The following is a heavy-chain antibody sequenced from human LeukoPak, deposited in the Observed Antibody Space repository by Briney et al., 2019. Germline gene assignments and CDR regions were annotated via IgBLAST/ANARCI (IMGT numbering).Heavy chain of an antibody. Sequence: PSDTLSLTCTLSGGPIRSSFWVWVQQPAGKGLECIGRIYPTCSTFYNPSLKTRLTMSIDTSKNQFSLRLTSVVAADTAVYYCARQGYTASYYFLDYWSQGTLVTVSS. CDR3: ARQGYTASYYFLDY. V-gene: IGHV4-4*07. CDR1: GGPIRSSF. J-gene: IGHJ4*02. D-gene: IGHD1-26*01. CDR2: IYPTCST.